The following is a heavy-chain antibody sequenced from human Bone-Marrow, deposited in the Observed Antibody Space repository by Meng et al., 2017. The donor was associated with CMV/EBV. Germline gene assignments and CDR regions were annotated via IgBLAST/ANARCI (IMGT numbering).Heavy chain of an antibody. V-gene: IGHV3-9*01. J-gene: IGHJ4*02. CDR1: GFNFETYA. D-gene: IGHD6-25*01. Sequence: SLKISCTGSGFNFETYAMHWVRQAPGKGLEWVSSISWNSGNVGYADSVEGRFTISRDNAKKSVYLQMNSLRPEDTALYYCAKGPGYQAAKFYFDYWGRGTLVTVSS. CDR2: ISWNSGNV. CDR3: AKGPGYQAAKFYFDY.